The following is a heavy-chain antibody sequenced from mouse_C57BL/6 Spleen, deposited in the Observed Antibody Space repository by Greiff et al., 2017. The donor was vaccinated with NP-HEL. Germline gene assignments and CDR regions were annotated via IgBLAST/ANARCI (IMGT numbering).Heavy chain of an antibody. CDR2: IDPNSGGT. CDR1: GYTFTSYW. Sequence: VQLQQPGAELVKPGASVKLSCKASGYTFTSYWMHWVKQRPGRGLEWIGRIDPNSGGTKYNEKFKSKATLTVDKPSSTAYMQLSSLTSKDSAVYYCARSYSNWYFDVWGTGTTVTVSS. V-gene: IGHV1-72*01. J-gene: IGHJ1*03. D-gene: IGHD2-5*01. CDR3: ARSYSNWYFDV.